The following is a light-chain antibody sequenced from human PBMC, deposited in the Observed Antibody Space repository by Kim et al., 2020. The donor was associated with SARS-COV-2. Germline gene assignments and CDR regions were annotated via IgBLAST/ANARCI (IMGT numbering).Light chain of an antibody. J-gene: IGLJ3*02. CDR1: NIGSKS. Sequence: SYELTQPPSVSVAPGKTARITCGGNNIGSKSVHWYQQKPGQAPVLVIYYDSDRPSGIPERFSGSNSGNTATLTISRVGAGDEADYYCQVWDSSSDGGVFGGGTKLTVL. CDR3: QVWDSSSDGGV. V-gene: IGLV3-21*04. CDR2: YDS.